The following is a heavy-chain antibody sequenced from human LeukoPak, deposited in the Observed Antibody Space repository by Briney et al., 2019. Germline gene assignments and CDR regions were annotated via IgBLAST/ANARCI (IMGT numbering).Heavy chain of an antibody. V-gene: IGHV3-74*01. CDR1: GFTFSSYW. CDR2: INGDGSTT. J-gene: IGHJ4*02. CDR3: ASDLCLGY. D-gene: IGHD3-10*02. Sequence: GGSLRLSCAASGFTFSSYWMHWVRQAPGKGLVWVSRINGDGSTTNYADSVKGRFTISRDNAKNTLYLQMNSLRAEDTAVYYCASDLCLGYGGQGTLVTVSS.